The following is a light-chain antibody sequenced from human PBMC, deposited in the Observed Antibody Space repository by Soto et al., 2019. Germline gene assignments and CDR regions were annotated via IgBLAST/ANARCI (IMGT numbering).Light chain of an antibody. CDR1: SSNIGAGFD. Sequence: QSVLTQPPSVSGAPGQRVTISCTGSSSNIGAGFDVHWYKQLPGRAPELLIYGNNNRPSGVPDRFSGSKSGTSAPLAITGLQAEDEAKYYCQSYDTTALFGGGTKLTVL. V-gene: IGLV1-40*01. J-gene: IGLJ2*01. CDR3: QSYDTTAL. CDR2: GNN.